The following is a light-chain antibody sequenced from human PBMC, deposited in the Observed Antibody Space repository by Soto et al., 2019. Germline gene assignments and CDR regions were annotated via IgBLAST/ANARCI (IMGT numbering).Light chain of an antibody. V-gene: IGKV3D-15*01. CDR3: QQANSFPLT. CDR2: GAY. CDR1: QSISSY. J-gene: IGKJ5*01. Sequence: PGDRDTITYRASQSISSYLAWYQQRPGQAPRLLIYGAYSRATGIPDRFSGSRSGTDFTLTISSLQPEDFATYYCQQANSFPLTFGQGTRLEIK.